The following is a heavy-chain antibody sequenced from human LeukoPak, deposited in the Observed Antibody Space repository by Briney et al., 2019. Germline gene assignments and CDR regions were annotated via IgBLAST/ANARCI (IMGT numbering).Heavy chain of an antibody. CDR3: AKDLGGSATTV. CDR2: ISWSGDRM. CDR1: GFTFEDHV. V-gene: IGHV3-9*01. Sequence: GGSLRLSCAASGFTFEDHVMHWVRQAPGKGLEWVSSISWSGDRMGYADAVKGRFTISRDNAKNALFLQMNSLRVEDTALYYCAKDLGGSATTVWGQGTLVTVSS. J-gene: IGHJ4*02. D-gene: IGHD2-2*01.